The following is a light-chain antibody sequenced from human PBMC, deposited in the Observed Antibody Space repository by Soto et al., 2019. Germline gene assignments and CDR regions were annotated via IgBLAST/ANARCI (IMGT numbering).Light chain of an antibody. Sequence: QSALTQPPSASGSPGQSVTISCTGTSGDVGGYNFVSWYQQHPGKAPKFMIYEVSKRPSGVPDRFSGSKSGNTASLTVSGLQAEDEADYYCSSYAGGIKWVFGGGTKLPVL. V-gene: IGLV2-8*01. J-gene: IGLJ3*02. CDR2: EVS. CDR1: SGDVGGYNF. CDR3: SSYAGGIKWV.